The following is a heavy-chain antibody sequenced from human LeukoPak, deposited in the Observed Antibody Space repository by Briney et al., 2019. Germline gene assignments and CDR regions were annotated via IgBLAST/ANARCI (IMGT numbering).Heavy chain of an antibody. J-gene: IGHJ4*02. CDR1: GFTFSSYA. D-gene: IGHD3-3*01. CDR2: ISGSGGST. Sequence: GGSLRLSCAASGFTFSSYAMNWVRQAPGKGLEGVSGISGSGGSTYYADSVKGRFTISRDNSKNTLSLQMNSLRVEDTAVYYCAKSPLRFLEWLFFDYWRQGTPVTVSS. CDR3: AKSPLRFLEWLFFDY. V-gene: IGHV3-23*01.